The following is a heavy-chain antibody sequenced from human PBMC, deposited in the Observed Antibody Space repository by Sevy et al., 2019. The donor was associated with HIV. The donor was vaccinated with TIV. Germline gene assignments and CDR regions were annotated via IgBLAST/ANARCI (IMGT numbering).Heavy chain of an antibody. Sequence: GGSLRLSCATSGFTFSSYSMHWVRQAPGKGLEWVATISYDGSNKHYADSVKGRFTISRDNFKNSLSLQMNSLRAEDTAMYYCALERLSSDVAEYFQNWGQGPLVTVSS. CDR2: ISYDGSNK. V-gene: IGHV3-30-3*01. D-gene: IGHD1-1*01. J-gene: IGHJ1*01. CDR1: GFTFSSYS. CDR3: ALERLSSDVAEYFQN.